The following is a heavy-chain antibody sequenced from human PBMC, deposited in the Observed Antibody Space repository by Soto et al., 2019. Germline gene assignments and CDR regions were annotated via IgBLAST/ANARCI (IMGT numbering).Heavy chain of an antibody. CDR2: ISVYNGNT. CDR1: GYTFTSYG. V-gene: IGHV1-18*04. J-gene: IGHJ6*02. CDR3: AREGCSGGSCYSPYYYYGMDV. D-gene: IGHD2-15*01. Sequence: ASVKVSCKASGYTFTSYGISWVRQAPGKGLEWMGWISVYNGNTDYAQRFQGRVTMTTDTSTSTAYMELSSLRSEDTAVYYCAREGCSGGSCYSPYYYYGMDVWGQGTTVTVSS.